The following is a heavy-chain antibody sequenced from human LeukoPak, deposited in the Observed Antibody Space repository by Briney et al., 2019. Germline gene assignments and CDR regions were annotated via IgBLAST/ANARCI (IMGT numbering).Heavy chain of an antibody. D-gene: IGHD6-19*01. CDR1: GYTFTSYY. CDR3: AREEGIAVAGTTRDY. Sequence: ASVKVSCKASGYTFTSYYMHWVRQAPGQGLEWMGIINPSGGSTSYAQKFQGRVTMTRDTSTSTVYMELSSLRSEDTAVYYCAREEGIAVAGTTRDYWGQGTLVTVSS. CDR2: INPSGGST. J-gene: IGHJ4*02. V-gene: IGHV1-46*01.